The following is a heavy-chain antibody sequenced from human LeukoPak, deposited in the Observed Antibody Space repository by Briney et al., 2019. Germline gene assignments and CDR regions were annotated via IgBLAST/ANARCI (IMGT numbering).Heavy chain of an antibody. V-gene: IGHV3-74*01. CDR3: ARDKYGGNSNAFDI. J-gene: IGHJ3*02. Sequence: PGGSLRLSCAASGXTFSRYWMHWVRQVPGKGLVWVSRIGTDGSSTTYADYVKGRFTISRDNAKNTLYLQMNSLRAEDTAVYYCARDKYGGNSNAFDIWGQGTLVTVSS. D-gene: IGHD4-23*01. CDR1: GXTFSRYW. CDR2: IGTDGSST.